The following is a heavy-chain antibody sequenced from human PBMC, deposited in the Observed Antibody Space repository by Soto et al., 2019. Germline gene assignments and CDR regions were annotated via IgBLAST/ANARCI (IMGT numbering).Heavy chain of an antibody. V-gene: IGHV4-59*08. Sequence: SETLSLSCTVSGVSISGDHWSWIRQPPGKGLEWIGYIYYSGSTNYNPSLKSRVTISVDTSKNQFSLKLSSVTAADTAVYYCERHYLGYSSGQFDSWGQRTLVTVSS. CDR1: GVSISGDH. CDR2: IYYSGST. D-gene: IGHD6-19*01. J-gene: IGHJ4*02. CDR3: ERHYLGYSSGQFDS.